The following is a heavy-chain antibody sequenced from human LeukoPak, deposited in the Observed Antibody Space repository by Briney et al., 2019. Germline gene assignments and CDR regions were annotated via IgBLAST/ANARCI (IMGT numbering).Heavy chain of an antibody. Sequence: SETLSLTCTVSGVSISSYYWSWIRQPPGKGLEWIGHISYSGSTNYNPSLKSRVTISVDTSKKQFSLKLSSVTAADTAVYYCARVGPRDTYYLGMDVWGQGTTVTVSS. CDR1: GVSISSYY. CDR2: ISYSGST. V-gene: IGHV4-59*01. CDR3: ARVGPRDTYYLGMDV. D-gene: IGHD3-22*01. J-gene: IGHJ6*02.